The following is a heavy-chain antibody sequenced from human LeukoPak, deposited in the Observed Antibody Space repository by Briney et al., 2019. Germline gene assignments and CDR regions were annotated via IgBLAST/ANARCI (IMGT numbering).Heavy chain of an antibody. CDR3: ASPPGRVDS. Sequence: GGSLRLSCAASGNMFSDYYMSWMRQAPGKGLEWVADINSSGSTIHYADSVKGRFTISRDNAKNSIDLQMNSLRLEDTAVYYCASPPGRVDSWGQGTLVSVSS. J-gene: IGHJ4*02. V-gene: IGHV3-11*04. CDR1: GNMFSDYY. D-gene: IGHD3-10*01. CDR2: INSSGSTI.